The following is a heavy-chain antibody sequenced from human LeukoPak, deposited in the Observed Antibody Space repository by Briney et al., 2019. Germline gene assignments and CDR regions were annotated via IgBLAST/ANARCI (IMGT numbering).Heavy chain of an antibody. D-gene: IGHD3-10*01. J-gene: IGHJ4*02. CDR2: IYSDVSGGST. V-gene: IGHV3-66*04. CDR1: GFTVRSNY. CDR3: ASHLPSGSYTFDY. Sequence: GGSLRLSCAAPGFTVRSNYMTWVRQAPGKGLEWVSVIYSDVSGGSTYYADSVKGRFTISRDNSKNTLYLQMNSLRAEDTAVYYCASHLPSGSYTFDYWGQGTLVTVSS.